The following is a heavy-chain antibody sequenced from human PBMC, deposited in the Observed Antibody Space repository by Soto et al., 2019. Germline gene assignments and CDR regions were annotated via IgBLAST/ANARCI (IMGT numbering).Heavy chain of an antibody. V-gene: IGHV3-23*01. D-gene: IGHD6-19*01. Sequence: QPGGSLRLSCAASGFTFSSYAMSWVRQAPGKGLEWVSAISGSGGITYYADSVKGRFTISSDNSKNSLYLQMNSLRAEDTAVYYCANRALGDSGWYWDYFDYWGQGTLVTVSS. J-gene: IGHJ4*02. CDR3: ANRALGDSGWYWDYFDY. CDR2: ISGSGGIT. CDR1: GFTFSSYA.